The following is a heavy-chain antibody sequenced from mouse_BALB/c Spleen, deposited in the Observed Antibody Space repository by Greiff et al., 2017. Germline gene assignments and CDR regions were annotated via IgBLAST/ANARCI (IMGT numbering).Heavy chain of an antibody. CDR3: ARKDYEGYFWYIDV. D-gene: IGHD2-3*01. V-gene: IGHV3-8*02. CDR1: GDSITSGY. Sequence: EVQVVESGPSLVKPSQTLSLTCSVTGDSITSGYWNWIRKFPGNKLEYMGYISYSGSTYYNPSLKSRISITRDTSKNQYYLQLNSVTTEDTATDYCARKDYEGYFWYIDVWGAGTTVTVSS. CDR2: ISYSGST. J-gene: IGHJ1*01.